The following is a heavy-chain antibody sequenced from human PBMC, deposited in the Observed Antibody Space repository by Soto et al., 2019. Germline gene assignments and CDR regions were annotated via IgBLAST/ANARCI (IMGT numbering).Heavy chain of an antibody. V-gene: IGHV1-3*01. CDR2: INAGNGNT. J-gene: IGHJ4*02. CDR3: ARGPVGDGYVFDY. CDR1: GYTFTSYA. Sequence: ASVKVSCKASGYTFTSYAMHWVRQAPGQRLEWMGWINAGNGNTKYSQKFQGRVTITRDTSASTAYMELSSLRSEDTAVYYCARGPVGDGYVFDYWGRGTLVTVSS. D-gene: IGHD3-16*01.